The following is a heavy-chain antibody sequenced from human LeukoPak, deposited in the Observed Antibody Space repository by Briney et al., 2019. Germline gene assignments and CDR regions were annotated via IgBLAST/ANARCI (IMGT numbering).Heavy chain of an antibody. CDR2: IDGSGSP. CDR3: ALGGFYFLY. CDR1: GASISSLR. D-gene: IGHD3-16*01. Sequence: SYTLTLSCPFSGASISSLRWKLLLEAASKELEWIGYIDGSGSPNYNPSLKGRVTISEDTSKSQFSLRLTSVTAADTAVYYCALGGFYFLYLSQGTLVTVSS. J-gene: IGHJ4*02. V-gene: IGHV4-59*11.